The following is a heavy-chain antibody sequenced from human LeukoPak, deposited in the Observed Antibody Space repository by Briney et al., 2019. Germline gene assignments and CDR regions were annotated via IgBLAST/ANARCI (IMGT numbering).Heavy chain of an antibody. CDR2: ISSSSNYI. CDR3: ARDWAAVTPSYFDY. CDR1: GFTFSTYS. D-gene: IGHD6-13*01. J-gene: IGHJ4*02. Sequence: GGSLRLSCAASGFTFSTYSMNWVRQAPGKGLEWVSFISSSSNYIYWADSLKGRFTISRDNAKNSLYLQMSSLRAEDTAVYYCARDWAAVTPSYFDYWGQGTLVTVSS. V-gene: IGHV3-21*04.